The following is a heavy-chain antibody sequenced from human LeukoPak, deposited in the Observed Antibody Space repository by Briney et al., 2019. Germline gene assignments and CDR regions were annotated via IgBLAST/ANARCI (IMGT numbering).Heavy chain of an antibody. CDR1: GYSFTSYC. D-gene: IGHD1-26*01. J-gene: IGHJ3*01. V-gene: IGHV5-51*01. CDR2: IYPGDSGP. Sequence: GESLKISCKVSGYSFTSYCIGWVRQMPGKGLGWMGIIYPGDSGPTYSPSFQGQVTTSVDKSINTAYLQWSSLQASDTAMYYCGMSGDRVPLQDDVFDVWGQGTMVTVST. CDR3: GMSGDRVPLQDDVFDV.